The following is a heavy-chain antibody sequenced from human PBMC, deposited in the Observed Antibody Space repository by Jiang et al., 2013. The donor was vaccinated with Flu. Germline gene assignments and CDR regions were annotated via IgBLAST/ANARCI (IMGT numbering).Heavy chain of an antibody. D-gene: IGHD3-22*01. CDR2: INAGNGNT. J-gene: IGHJ3*02. CDR1: GYTFTSYA. CDR3: ARDHSITMIVVASRGDAFDI. V-gene: IGHV1-3*01. Sequence: SGAEVKKPGASVKVSCKASGYTFTSYAMHWVRQAPGQRLEWMGWINAGNGNTKYSQKFQGRVTITRDTSASTAYMELSSLRSEDTAVYYCARDHSITMIVVASRGDAFDIWGQGTMVTVSS.